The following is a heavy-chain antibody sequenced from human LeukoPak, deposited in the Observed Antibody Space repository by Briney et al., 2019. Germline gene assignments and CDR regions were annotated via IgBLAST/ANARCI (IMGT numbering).Heavy chain of an antibody. CDR2: IYYSGST. CDR3: ARGGAYGADSDY. D-gene: IGHD4-17*01. V-gene: IGHV4-31*03. Sequence: SQTLSLTCTVSGGSISSGGYYWSWIRQHPGEGLEWIGYIYYSGSTYYNPSLKSRVTISVDTSKNQFSLKLSSVTAADTAVYYCARGGAYGADSDYWGQGTLVTVSS. CDR1: GGSISSGGYY. J-gene: IGHJ4*02.